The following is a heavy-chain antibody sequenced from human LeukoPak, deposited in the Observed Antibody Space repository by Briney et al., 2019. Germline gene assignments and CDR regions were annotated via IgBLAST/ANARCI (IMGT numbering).Heavy chain of an antibody. CDR3: TRDNHYFDY. V-gene: IGHV3-49*04. J-gene: IGHJ4*02. CDR1: GFTFGDYA. CDR2: IRSKGYGGTT. Sequence: GGSLRLSCTASGFTFGDYAMSWVRQAPGKGLEWVGFIRSKGYGGTTEYAASVKGRFTISRDESKSIAYLQMNSLKTEDTAVYYCTRDNHYFDYWGQGTLVTVSS.